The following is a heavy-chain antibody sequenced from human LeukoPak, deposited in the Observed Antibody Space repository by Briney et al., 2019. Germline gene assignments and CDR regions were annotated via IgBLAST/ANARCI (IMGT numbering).Heavy chain of an antibody. D-gene: IGHD4-17*01. Sequence: GASVKVSCKASGYTFTDYYMHWVRQAPGQGLEWMGWIHPNSGDTKSAQRFQCRVTMTRDTSISTAYMELTRLTSDDTAVYYCASYYGHYTRNWMDTWGQGTLVTVSS. CDR3: ASYYGHYTRNWMDT. CDR2: IHPNSGDT. V-gene: IGHV1-2*02. J-gene: IGHJ5*02. CDR1: GYTFTDYY.